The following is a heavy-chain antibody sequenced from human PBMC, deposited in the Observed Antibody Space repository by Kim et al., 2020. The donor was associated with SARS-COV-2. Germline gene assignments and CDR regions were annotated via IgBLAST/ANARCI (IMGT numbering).Heavy chain of an antibody. D-gene: IGHD6-19*01. CDR3: ARLREWRVSYFDY. V-gene: IGHV5-51*01. Sequence: SPSFQGRVTISADKSISTAYLQWSSLKASDTAMYYCARLREWRVSYFDYWGQGTLVTVSS. J-gene: IGHJ4*02.